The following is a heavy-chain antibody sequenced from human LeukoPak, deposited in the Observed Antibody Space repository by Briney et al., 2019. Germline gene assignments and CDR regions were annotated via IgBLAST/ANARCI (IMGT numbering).Heavy chain of an antibody. Sequence: SETLSLTCTVSGGSISSRSYYWGWIRQPPGKGMEWIGSIYYSGSTYYNPSLKSRVTISVDTSKNQFSLKLSSVTAADTAVYYCARYEAVAGVFDFWGQGTLVTVSS. D-gene: IGHD6-19*01. CDR2: IYYSGST. CDR1: GGSISSRSYY. J-gene: IGHJ4*02. CDR3: ARYEAVAGVFDF. V-gene: IGHV4-39*07.